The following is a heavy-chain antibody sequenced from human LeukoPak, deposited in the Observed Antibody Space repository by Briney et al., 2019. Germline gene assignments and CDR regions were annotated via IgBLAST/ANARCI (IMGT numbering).Heavy chain of an antibody. J-gene: IGHJ4*02. CDR2: INHSGST. CDR3: ATLYDSSGYYPF. D-gene: IGHD3-22*01. Sequence: TSETLSLTCAVYGGSFSGYYWSWIRQPPGKGLEWIGEINHSGSTNYNPSLKSRVTISVDTSKNQFSLKLSSVTAADTAVYYCATLYDSSGYYPFWGQGTLVTVSS. CDR1: GGSFSGYY. V-gene: IGHV4-34*01.